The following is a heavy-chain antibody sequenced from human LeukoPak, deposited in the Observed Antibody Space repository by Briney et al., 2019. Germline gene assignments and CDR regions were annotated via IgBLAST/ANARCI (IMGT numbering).Heavy chain of an antibody. V-gene: IGHV1-18*01. CDR1: GGTFSSYA. D-gene: IGHD3-10*01. CDR2: ISAYNGNT. CDR3: ARDRVLLWFGEFSADPNWFDP. J-gene: IGHJ5*02. Sequence: GASVKVSCKASGGTFSSYAISWVRQAPGQGLEWMGWISAYNGNTNYAQKLQGRVTMTTDTSTSTAYMELRSLRSDDTAVYYCARDRVLLWFGEFSADPNWFDPWGQGTLVTVSS.